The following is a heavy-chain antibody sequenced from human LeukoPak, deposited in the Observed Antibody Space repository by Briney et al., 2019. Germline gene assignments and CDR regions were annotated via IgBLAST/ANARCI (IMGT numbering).Heavy chain of an antibody. V-gene: IGHV1-2*02. CDR3: ARHSSGWATDWYYFDY. Sequence: ASVKVSCKASGYTFTGYYIHWVRQAPGQGLEWMGWINPNSGGTNYAQTFQGRVTMTTDTSTSTAYMELRSLRSDDTAVYYCARHSSGWATDWYYFDYWGQGTLVTVSS. J-gene: IGHJ4*02. D-gene: IGHD6-19*01. CDR1: GYTFTGYY. CDR2: INPNSGGT.